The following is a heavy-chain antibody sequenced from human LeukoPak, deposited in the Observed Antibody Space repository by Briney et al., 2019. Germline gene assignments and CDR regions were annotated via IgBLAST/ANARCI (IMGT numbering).Heavy chain of an antibody. V-gene: IGHV5-51*01. CDR3: ARQGTIAAAADY. CDR1: GYTFTSYG. Sequence: ASVKVSCKASGYTFTSYGISWVRQAPGQGLEWMGIIYPGDSDTRYSPSFQGQVTISADKSISTAYLQWSSLKASDTAMYYCARQGTIAAAADYWGQGTLVTVSS. CDR2: IYPGDSDT. J-gene: IGHJ4*02. D-gene: IGHD6-13*01.